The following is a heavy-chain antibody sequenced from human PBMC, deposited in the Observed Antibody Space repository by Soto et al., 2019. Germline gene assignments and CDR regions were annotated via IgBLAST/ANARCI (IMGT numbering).Heavy chain of an antibody. Sequence: GASVKVSCKASGYTFTSYDINWVRQATGQGLEWMGWMNPNSGNTGYAQKFQGRVTMTRNTSISTAYMELSSLRSEDTAVYYCARGAWYDILTGYSNNWFDPWGQGTLVTVSS. V-gene: IGHV1-8*01. D-gene: IGHD3-9*01. J-gene: IGHJ5*02. CDR2: MNPNSGNT. CDR1: GYTFTSYD. CDR3: ARGAWYDILTGYSNNWFDP.